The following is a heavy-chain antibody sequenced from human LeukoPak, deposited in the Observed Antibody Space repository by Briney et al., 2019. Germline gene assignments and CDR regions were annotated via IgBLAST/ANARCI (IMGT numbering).Heavy chain of an antibody. CDR2: IYTSGST. CDR3: ARAVGDSSGWYLGYYYYYMDV. V-gene: IGHV4-61*02. Sequence: SETLSLTCTVSGGSISSSSYYWGWIRQPAGKGLEWIGRIYTSGSTNYNPSLKSRVTMSVDTSKNQFSLKLSSVTAADTAVYYCARAVGDSSGWYLGYYYYYMDVWGKGTTVTISS. CDR1: GGSISSSSYY. J-gene: IGHJ6*03. D-gene: IGHD6-19*01.